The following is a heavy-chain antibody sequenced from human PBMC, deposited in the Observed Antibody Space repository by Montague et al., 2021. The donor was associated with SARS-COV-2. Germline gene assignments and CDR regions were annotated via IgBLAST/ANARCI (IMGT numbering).Heavy chain of an antibody. J-gene: IGHJ3*01. V-gene: IGHV3-48*03. Sequence: SLRLSCAASGFTFSSYEMNWVRQAPGKGLEWVSYISPGGRTIYYADSVKGRFTISRDNAKNSLSLQMNSLRGDDTAVYYCAICDPVGAFDVWGQGTTVTVSS. D-gene: IGHD2-2*01. CDR1: GFTFSSYE. CDR3: AICDPVGAFDV. CDR2: ISPGGRTI.